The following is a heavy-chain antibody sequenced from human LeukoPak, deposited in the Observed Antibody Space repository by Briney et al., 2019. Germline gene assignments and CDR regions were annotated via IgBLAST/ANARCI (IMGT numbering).Heavy chain of an antibody. J-gene: IGHJ6*03. CDR1: GFTVSSNY. Sequence: GGSLRLSCAASGFTVSSNYMSWVRQAPGKGLEWVSVIYSGGSTYYADSVKGRFTISRDNSKNTLYLQMNSLRAEDTAVYYCASQSPARYSSYYYYYMDVWGKGTTVTISS. CDR2: IYSGGST. V-gene: IGHV3-53*01. CDR3: ASQSPARYSSYYYYYMDV. D-gene: IGHD6-13*01.